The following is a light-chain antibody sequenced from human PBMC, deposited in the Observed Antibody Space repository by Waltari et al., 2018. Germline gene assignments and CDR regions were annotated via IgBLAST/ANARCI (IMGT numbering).Light chain of an antibody. CDR1: QRFSEK. J-gene: IGKJ1*01. CDR3: QQYNDWPWT. Sequence: ETVMTQSPASLSVSPGGRAPLSCRASQRFSEKLAWYQQNPGQAPRLLMYDVSSRANGVPARFSGGGSGTDFTLTISSLQSEDFAIYYCQQYNDWPWTFGQGTKVEIK. CDR2: DVS. V-gene: IGKV3-15*01.